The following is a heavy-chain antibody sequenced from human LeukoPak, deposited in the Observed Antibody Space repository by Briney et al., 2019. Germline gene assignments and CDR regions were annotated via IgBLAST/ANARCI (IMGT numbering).Heavy chain of an antibody. CDR3: ARGEDWLLAFDI. D-gene: IGHD3-9*01. CDR1: GGSISSGGYS. J-gene: IGHJ3*02. CDR2: IYHSGST. Sequence: SETLSLTCAASGGSISSGGYSWSWIRQPPGKGLEWIGYIYHSGSTYYNPSLKSRVTISVDRSKNQFSLKLSSVTAADTAVYYCARGEDWLLAFDIWGQGTMVTVSS. V-gene: IGHV4-30-2*01.